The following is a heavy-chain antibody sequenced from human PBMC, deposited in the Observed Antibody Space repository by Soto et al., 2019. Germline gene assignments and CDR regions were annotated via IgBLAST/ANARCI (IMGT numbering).Heavy chain of an antibody. CDR2: ISAYNGNT. V-gene: IGHV1-18*01. CDR1: GYTFTSYG. CDR3: ARGAGSGYYYHYGMDV. J-gene: IGHJ6*02. Sequence: QVQLVQSGAEVKKPGASVKVSCKASGYTFTSYGISWVRQAPGQGLEWMGWISAYNGNTNYAQKRQGRVTMTTDTSASTAYMELRSLTSDDAAVYYCARGAGSGYYYHYGMDVWGQGTTVTVSS.